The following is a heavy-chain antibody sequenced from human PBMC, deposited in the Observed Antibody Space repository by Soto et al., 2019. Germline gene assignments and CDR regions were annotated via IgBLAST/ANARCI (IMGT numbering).Heavy chain of an antibody. Sequence: GGSLRLSCAASGFTFSSYAMHWVRQAPGKGLEWVAVISYDGSNKYYADSVKGRFTISRDNSKNTLYLQMNSLRAEDTAVYYCARESIVVLSCFDYWGQGTLVTVSS. CDR2: ISYDGSNK. J-gene: IGHJ4*02. CDR1: GFTFSSYA. V-gene: IGHV3-30-3*01. CDR3: ARESIVVLSCFDY. D-gene: IGHD1-26*01.